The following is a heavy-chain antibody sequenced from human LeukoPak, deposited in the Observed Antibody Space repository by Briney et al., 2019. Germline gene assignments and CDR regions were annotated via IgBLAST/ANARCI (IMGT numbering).Heavy chain of an antibody. CDR1: GGSISSYY. V-gene: IGHV4-59*08. D-gene: IGHD4-17*01. CDR3: ARLLTVMYFDY. CDR2: IYYSGST. Sequence: KPSETLSLTCTVSGGSISSYYWSWIRQPPGKGLEWIGYIYYSGSTSYNPSLKSRVTISVDTSKNQFSLKLSSVTAADTAVYYCARLLTVMYFDYWGQGSLVTVSS. J-gene: IGHJ4*02.